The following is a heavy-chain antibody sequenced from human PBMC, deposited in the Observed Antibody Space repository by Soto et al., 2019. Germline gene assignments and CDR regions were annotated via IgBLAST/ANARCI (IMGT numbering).Heavy chain of an antibody. CDR3: ARASEFQEEYSGYSPYMDV. V-gene: IGHV4-59*01. D-gene: IGHD5-12*01. Sequence: SETLSLTCTVSGGSISSYYWSWIRQPPGKGLEWIGYIYYSGSTNYNPSIKSRGTKSVGTSKNQFSLKLSSVTAADTAVYYCARASEFQEEYSGYSPYMDVWGKGTTVTVSS. CDR1: GGSISSYY. CDR2: IYYSGST. J-gene: IGHJ6*03.